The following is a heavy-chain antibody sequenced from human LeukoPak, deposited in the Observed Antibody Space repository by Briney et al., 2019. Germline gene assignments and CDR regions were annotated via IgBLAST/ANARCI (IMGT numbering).Heavy chain of an antibody. CDR2: INHSGST. CDR1: GGSFSGYY. J-gene: IGHJ4*02. CDR3: ARGSDYGDYVGYFDY. D-gene: IGHD4-17*01. V-gene: IGHV4-34*01. Sequence: SETLSLTCAVYGGSFSGYYWSWIRQPPGKGLEWIGEINHSGSTNYNPSPKSRVTISVDTSKNQFSLKLSSVTAADTAVYYCARGSDYGDYVGYFDYWGQGTLVTVSS.